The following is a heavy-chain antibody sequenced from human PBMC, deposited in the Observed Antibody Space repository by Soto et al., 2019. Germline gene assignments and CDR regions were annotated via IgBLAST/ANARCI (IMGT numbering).Heavy chain of an antibody. J-gene: IGHJ4*02. Sequence: PSGTLSLTCTVSGHCLSSGGYYWSWIRQHPGKGLEWVGYIYFTGTTLYNPSLKSRLAISVDTSKNQFSLKLTSVTAADTAVYYCARDWGSSGWPNWGQGVLVTVSS. CDR2: IYFTGTT. CDR1: GHCLSSGGYY. V-gene: IGHV4-31*03. D-gene: IGHD6-19*01. CDR3: ARDWGSSGWPN.